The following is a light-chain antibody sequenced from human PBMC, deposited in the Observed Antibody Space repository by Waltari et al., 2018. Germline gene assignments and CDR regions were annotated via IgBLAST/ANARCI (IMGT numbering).Light chain of an antibody. CDR2: VNSDGSH. CDR3: QTGGHGTWV. CDR1: SGHSSNV. V-gene: IGLV4-69*01. J-gene: IGLJ3*02. Sequence: QLVLTQSPSASASLGASVQPTCTLSSGHSSNVIAWLPQRPEKGRRYLMKVNSDGSHSKGDEIPDRFSGSSAGAERYLTISSLQSEDEGDYYCQTGGHGTWVFGGGTKLTVL.